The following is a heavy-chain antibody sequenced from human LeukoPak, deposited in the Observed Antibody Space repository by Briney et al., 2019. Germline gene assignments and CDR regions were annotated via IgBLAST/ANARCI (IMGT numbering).Heavy chain of an antibody. V-gene: IGHV1-46*01. CDR2: INPSDGST. CDR3: ARDRPLTTWIFPQKVSPYYYYGMDV. D-gene: IGHD2-2*01. J-gene: IGHJ6*02. Sequence: GASVKVSCKASGYTFTSYYMHWVRQAPGQGLEWMGIINPSDGSTSYAQKFQGRVTMTRDTSTSTVYMELSSLRSEDTAVYYCARDRPLTTWIFPQKVSPYYYYGMDVWGQGTTVTVSS. CDR1: GYTFTSYY.